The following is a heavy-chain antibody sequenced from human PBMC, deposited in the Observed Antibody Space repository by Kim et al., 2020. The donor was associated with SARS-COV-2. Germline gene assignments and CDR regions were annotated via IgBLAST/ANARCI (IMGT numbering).Heavy chain of an antibody. D-gene: IGHD3-3*01. CDR2: YDPEKGAT. Sequence: ASVKVSCKVSGYRLNELSMHWVRQVTGKGLAWMGGYDPEKGATVYAQKFQGRVTMTEDTSTDTAYIVLSSLTSEDTAVYYCAIFDFFDRSTTASVSALDVWGQGTTVIVSS. J-gene: IGHJ6*02. CDR1: GYRLNELS. CDR3: AIFDFFDRSTTASVSALDV. V-gene: IGHV1-24*01.